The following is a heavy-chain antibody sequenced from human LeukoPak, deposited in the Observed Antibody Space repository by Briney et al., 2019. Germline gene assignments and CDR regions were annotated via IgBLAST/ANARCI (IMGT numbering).Heavy chain of an antibody. D-gene: IGHD5-18*01. CDR2: IYYTGST. Sequence: PSETLSLTCTVSGGSISSFYWSWIRQPPGKGLEWIGYIYYTGSTNYNPSLKSRVTISVGTSKNQFSLKLSSVTAADTAVYYCARAYTAMVLDYWGQGTLVTVSS. J-gene: IGHJ4*02. CDR1: GGSISSFY. CDR3: ARAYTAMVLDY. V-gene: IGHV4-59*01.